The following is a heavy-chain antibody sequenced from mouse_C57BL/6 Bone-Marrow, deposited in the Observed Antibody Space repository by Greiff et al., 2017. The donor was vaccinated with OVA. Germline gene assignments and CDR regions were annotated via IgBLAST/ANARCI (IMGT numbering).Heavy chain of an antibody. CDR3: ARKDWGAMDY. CDR1: GFSLTSYG. CDR2: IWSGGST. J-gene: IGHJ4*01. Sequence: QVQLKESGPGLVQPSQSLSITCTVSGFSLTSYGVHWVRQSPGKGLEWLGVIWSGGSTDYNAAFISRLSISKDNSKSQVFFKMNSLQADDTAIYYCARKDWGAMDYWGQGTSVTVSS. D-gene: IGHD4-1*01. V-gene: IGHV2-2*01.